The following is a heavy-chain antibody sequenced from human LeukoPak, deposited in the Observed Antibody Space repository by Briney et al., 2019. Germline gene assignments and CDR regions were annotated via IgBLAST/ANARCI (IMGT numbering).Heavy chain of an antibody. Sequence: SGPTLVNPTQTLTLTCTFSGFSLNTSGMCVSWIRQPPGKALEWLARIDWDDDKYYSTSLRTRLTISKDTSKNQVVLTMTNMDPVDTATYYCARIHNPDYASSGYYYGGGAFDYWGQGTLVTVSS. CDR1: GFSLNTSGMC. J-gene: IGHJ4*02. CDR3: ARIHNPDYASSGYYYGGGAFDY. CDR2: IDWDDDK. V-gene: IGHV2-70*11. D-gene: IGHD3-22*01.